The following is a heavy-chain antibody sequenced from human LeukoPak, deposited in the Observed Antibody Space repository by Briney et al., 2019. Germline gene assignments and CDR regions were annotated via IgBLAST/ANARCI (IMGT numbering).Heavy chain of an antibody. J-gene: IGHJ4*02. V-gene: IGHV3-23*01. Sequence: PGGSLRLSCAASGFTFSNYDMNWVRQAPGKGLEWVSFIASDHTTYYADSVKGRFTISRDNSKNTLYLQMNSLRAEDTAVYYCAKEVVVVPAACFDYWGQGTLVTVSS. CDR1: GFTFSNYD. D-gene: IGHD2-2*01. CDR2: IASDHTT. CDR3: AKEVVVVPAACFDY.